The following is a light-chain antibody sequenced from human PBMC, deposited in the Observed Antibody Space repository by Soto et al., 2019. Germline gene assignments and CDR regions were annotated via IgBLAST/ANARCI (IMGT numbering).Light chain of an antibody. CDR1: SSNIGSNT. CDR3: AAWDDSLNGRYV. CDR2: SNN. J-gene: IGLJ1*01. V-gene: IGLV1-44*01. Sequence: QSVLTQPPSASGTPGQRVTISCSRSSSNIGSNTVNWYQQLPGTAPKLLIYSNNQRPSGVPDRFSGSKSGTSASLAISGLHSEDEADYYCAAWDDSLNGRYVFGTGTKVTVL.